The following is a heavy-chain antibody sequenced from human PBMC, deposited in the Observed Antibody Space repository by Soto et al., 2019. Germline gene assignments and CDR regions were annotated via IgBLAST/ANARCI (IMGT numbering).Heavy chain of an antibody. J-gene: IGHJ6*02. Sequence: QVQLQESGPGLVKPSETLSLSCTVSGDSVSSYYWRWIRQLPGRGLEWIGYIYISGNTNYNPSLKSRVTISRATSKNQFSLNLKSVTAADTAVYYCARGVLRYYHYGMDVWGQGTTVTVSS. V-gene: IGHV4-59*02. CDR1: GDSVSSYY. CDR3: ARGVLRYYHYGMDV. CDR2: IYISGNT.